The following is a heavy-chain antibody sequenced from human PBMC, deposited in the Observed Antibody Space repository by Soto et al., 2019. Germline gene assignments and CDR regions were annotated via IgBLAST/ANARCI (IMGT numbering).Heavy chain of an antibody. CDR3: ARDSYGVGYYYYYGMDV. CDR1: GFTVSSNY. D-gene: IGHD3-16*01. CDR2: IYSGGST. V-gene: IGHV3-53*01. J-gene: IGHJ6*02. Sequence: EVQLVESGGGLIQPGGSLRLSCAASGFTVSSNYMSWVRQAPGKGLEWVSVIYSGGSTYYADSVKGRFTISRDNSKNTLYLQMNSLRAEDTAVYYCARDSYGVGYYYYYGMDVWGQGTTVTVSS.